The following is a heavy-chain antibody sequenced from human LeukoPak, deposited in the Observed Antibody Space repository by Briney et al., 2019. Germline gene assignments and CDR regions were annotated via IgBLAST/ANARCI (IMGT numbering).Heavy chain of an antibody. V-gene: IGHV5-51*01. CDR2: IYPADSNT. Sequence: GESLKISCKGSGYSFTNYWIGWVRQMPGKGLEWMGIIYPADSNTRYSPSLQGQVTIPVDKSISTAYLQWSSLKASDTAVHYCATGRYCTGGTCYSSLDFWGQGTLVTVSS. J-gene: IGHJ4*02. CDR3: ATGRYCTGGTCYSSLDF. D-gene: IGHD2-15*01. CDR1: GYSFTNYW.